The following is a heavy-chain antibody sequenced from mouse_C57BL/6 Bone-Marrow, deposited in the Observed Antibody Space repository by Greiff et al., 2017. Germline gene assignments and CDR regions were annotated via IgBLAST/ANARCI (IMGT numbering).Heavy chain of an antibody. Sequence: VQLQQSGAELAKPGASVKLSCKASGYTFTSYWMHWVKQRPGQGLEWIGYINPTSGYTKYNQKFKDKATLTADKSSSTAYMQLSSLTSEDSAVYSCANPDGYYVWFAYWGKATLVTVSA. V-gene: IGHV1-7*01. J-gene: IGHJ3*01. CDR3: ANPDGYYVWFAY. D-gene: IGHD2-3*01. CDR2: INPTSGYT. CDR1: GYTFTSYW.